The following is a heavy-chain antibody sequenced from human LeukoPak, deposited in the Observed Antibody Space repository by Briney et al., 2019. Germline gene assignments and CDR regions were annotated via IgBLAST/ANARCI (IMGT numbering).Heavy chain of an antibody. V-gene: IGHV3-23*01. CDR2: FSGGGGST. J-gene: IGHJ4*02. CDR3: ATYRQVLLPFES. Sequence: GGSLRLSCAASGFTFSNYAMSWVRQAPGKGLEWVSAFSGGGGSTYYADSVKGRFTISRDNSKNTLYLQMNSLRAEDTAVYYCATYRQVLLPFESWGQGTLVTVSS. CDR1: GFTFSNYA. D-gene: IGHD2-8*02.